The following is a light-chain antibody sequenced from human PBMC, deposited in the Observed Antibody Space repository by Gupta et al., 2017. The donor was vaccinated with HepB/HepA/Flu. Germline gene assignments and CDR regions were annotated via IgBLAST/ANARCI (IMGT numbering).Light chain of an antibody. CDR3: QVWDSSSDRVV. Sequence: SYVLTQPSSVSVAPGKTATMTCGGHDIGMKSAHWYQQKAGQAPVLVVYDNDDRPSGIPGRFSGSNSGNTATLTISRVEAGDEADYYCQVWDSSSDRVVFGGGTKLTVL. CDR2: DND. CDR1: DIGMKS. J-gene: IGLJ2*01. V-gene: IGLV3-21*03.